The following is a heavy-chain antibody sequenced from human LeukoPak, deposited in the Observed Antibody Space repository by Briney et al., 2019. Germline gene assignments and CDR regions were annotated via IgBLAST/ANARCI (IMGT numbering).Heavy chain of an antibody. J-gene: IGHJ4*02. D-gene: IGHD6-19*01. CDR1: GGTFSSYA. CDR2: IIPIFGTA. CDR3: ARARLGVAGTGFFY. V-gene: IGHV1-69*05. Sequence: SVKVSCKASGGTFSSYAISWVRQAPGQGLEGMGGIIPIFGTANYAQKFQGRVTITTDESTSTAYMELSSLRSQDTAVNYCARARLGVAGTGFFYWGQGTLVTVSS.